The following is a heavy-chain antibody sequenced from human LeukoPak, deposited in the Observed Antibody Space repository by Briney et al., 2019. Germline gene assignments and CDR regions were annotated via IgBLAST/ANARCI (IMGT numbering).Heavy chain of an antibody. CDR1: GGTFSSYA. CDR3: ARAIAAAGNWLDP. D-gene: IGHD6-13*01. V-gene: IGHV1-69*01. Sequence: GSSVKVSCKGSGGTFSSYAISWVRQAPGQGLEWMGGIIPIFGTANYAQKFQGRVTITADESTSTAYMELSSLRSEDTAVYYCARAIAAAGNWLDPWGQGTLVTVSS. CDR2: IIPIFGTA. J-gene: IGHJ5*02.